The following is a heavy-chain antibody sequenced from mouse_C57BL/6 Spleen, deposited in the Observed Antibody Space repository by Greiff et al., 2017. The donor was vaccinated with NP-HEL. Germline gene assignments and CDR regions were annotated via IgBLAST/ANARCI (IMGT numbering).Heavy chain of an antibody. CDR1: GYTFTDYY. V-gene: IGHV1-26*01. CDR2: INPKNGGT. J-gene: IGHJ4*01. CDR3: ARAPTEYGYDGNAMDY. D-gene: IGHD2-2*01. Sequence: EVQLQQSGPELVKPGASVKISCKASGYTFTDYYMNWVKQSHGKSLEWIGDINPKNGGTSYNQKFKGKATLTVDKSSSTAYMELRSLTSEDSAVYYCARAPTEYGYDGNAMDYWGQGTSVTVSS.